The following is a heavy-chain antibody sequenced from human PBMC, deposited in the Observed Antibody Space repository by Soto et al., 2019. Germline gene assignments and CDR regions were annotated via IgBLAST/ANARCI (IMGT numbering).Heavy chain of an antibody. CDR2: IYYSGST. Sequence: SETLSLTCTVSGGSISSGDYYWSWIRQPPGKGLEWIGYIYYSGSTYYNPSLKSRVTISVDTSKNQFSLKLSSVTAADTAVYYCARDSIVGATIDAFDIWGQGTMVTVSS. V-gene: IGHV4-30-4*01. CDR1: GGSISSGDYY. CDR3: ARDSIVGATIDAFDI. J-gene: IGHJ3*02. D-gene: IGHD1-26*01.